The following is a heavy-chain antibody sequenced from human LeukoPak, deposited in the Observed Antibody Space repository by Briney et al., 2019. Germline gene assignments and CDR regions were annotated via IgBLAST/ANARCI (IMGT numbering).Heavy chain of an antibody. CDR2: INHSGST. V-gene: IGHV4-34*01. CDR1: GGSFSGYF. Sequence: SETLSLTRAVYGGSFSGYFWSWIRPPPGKGLEWIGEINHSGSTNYIPSFKIRVTISVDPSKNQFSLELSSVTAADTAVYYCARGLAYYYYMDVWGKGTTVTVSS. J-gene: IGHJ6*03. CDR3: ARGLAYYYYMDV. D-gene: IGHD5-12*01.